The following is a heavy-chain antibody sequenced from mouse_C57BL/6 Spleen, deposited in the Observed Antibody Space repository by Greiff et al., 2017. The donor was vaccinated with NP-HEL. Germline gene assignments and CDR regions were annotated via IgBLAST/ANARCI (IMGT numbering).Heavy chain of an antibody. J-gene: IGHJ4*01. V-gene: IGHV1-54*01. CDR2: INPGSGGT. D-gene: IGHD6-1*01. CDR1: GYAFTNYL. Sequence: QVQLQQSGAELVRPGTSVKVSCKASGYAFTNYLIEWVKQRPGQGLEWIGVINPGSGGTNYNEKFKGKATLTADKSSSTAYMQLSSLTSEDSAVYFCARGGQRGYYAMDCWGQGTSVTVAS. CDR3: ARGGQRGYYAMDC.